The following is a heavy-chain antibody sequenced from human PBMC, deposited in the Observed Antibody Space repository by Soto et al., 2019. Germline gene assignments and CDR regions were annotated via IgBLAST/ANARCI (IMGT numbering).Heavy chain of an antibody. V-gene: IGHV4-34*01. CDR3: AREVYYGSGSYGY. D-gene: IGHD3-10*01. J-gene: IGHJ4*02. CDR1: GGSFCGYY. Sequence: SESLSLTCAVYGGSFCGYYWSWIRQPPGKGLEWIGEINHSGSTNYNPSLKSRVTISVDTSKNQFSLKLSSVTAADTAVYYCAREVYYGSGSYGYWGQGTLVTVSS. CDR2: INHSGST.